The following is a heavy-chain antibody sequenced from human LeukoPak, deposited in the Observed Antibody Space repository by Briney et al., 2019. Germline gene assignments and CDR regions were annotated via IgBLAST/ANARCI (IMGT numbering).Heavy chain of an antibody. CDR1: GFTFSSYA. V-gene: IGHV3-23*01. CDR2: FSGNGGDK. J-gene: IGHJ3*02. D-gene: IGHD2-15*01. CDR3: AKYMAPAAVVVKARSSFDI. Sequence: GGSLRLSCAASGFTFSSYAMTWVRQAPGKGLEWVSSFSGNGGDKYYADSVKGRFTISRDNSKNTVFLQMSGLRVDDTAIYYCAKYMAPAAVVVKARSSFDIWGQGTMVTVSS.